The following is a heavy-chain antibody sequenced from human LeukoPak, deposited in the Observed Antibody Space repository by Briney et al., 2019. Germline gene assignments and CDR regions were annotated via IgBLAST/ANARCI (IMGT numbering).Heavy chain of an antibody. Sequence: ASVKVSCKASGYTFTTYAISWVRQAPGQGLEWMGWISTYNGNTNYAQKFQGRVTLTTDTSTSTAYMDLRSLRSDDTAVYHCARVALGSWYFDLWGRGTLVIVSS. V-gene: IGHV1-18*01. J-gene: IGHJ2*01. D-gene: IGHD2-15*01. CDR2: ISTYNGNT. CDR1: GYTFTTYA. CDR3: ARVALGSWYFDL.